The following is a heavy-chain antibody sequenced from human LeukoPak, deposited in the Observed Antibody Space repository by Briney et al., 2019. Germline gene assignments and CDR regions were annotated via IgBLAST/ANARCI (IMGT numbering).Heavy chain of an antibody. CDR3: AREDGGSYFAY. CDR2: INPSGGST. Sequence: ASVTVSCKASGYTFTSYYMHWVRQAPGQGLEWMGIINPSGGSTSYAQKFQGRVTMTSDTSTSTVCMELSSLRSEDTAVYYCAREDGGSYFAYWGQGTLVTVSS. J-gene: IGHJ4*02. D-gene: IGHD5-24*01. V-gene: IGHV1-46*01. CDR1: GYTFTSYY.